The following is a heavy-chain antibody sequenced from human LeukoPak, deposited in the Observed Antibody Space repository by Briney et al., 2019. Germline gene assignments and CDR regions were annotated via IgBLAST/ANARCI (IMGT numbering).Heavy chain of an antibody. D-gene: IGHD6-19*01. CDR1: GGSISSYY. CDR3: ARDPDSSGWFDY. Sequence: SETLSLTCTVSGGSISSYYWSWIRQSPGKGLEWIGYIYYSGSTNFNPSLKSRVTISVDTSKNQFSLKLSSVTAADTAVYYCARDPDSSGWFDYWGQGTLVTVSS. V-gene: IGHV4-59*12. J-gene: IGHJ4*02. CDR2: IYYSGST.